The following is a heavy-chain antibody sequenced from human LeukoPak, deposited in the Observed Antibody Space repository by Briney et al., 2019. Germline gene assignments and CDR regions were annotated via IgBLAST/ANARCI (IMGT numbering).Heavy chain of an antibody. CDR1: GFTFSSHG. D-gene: IGHD5-18*01. CDR3: ARKDNYGRYGFDV. V-gene: IGHV3-30*03. J-gene: IGHJ6*02. CDR2: IAFDGSNQ. Sequence: SGWSLRLSCAASGFTFSSHGMYWVRQAPGKGLEWVAVIAFDGSNQNYADPVNGRFTISRDNSKNTAYLQMNSLRAEDTAVYYCARKDNYGRYGFDVWGQGTTVTVSS.